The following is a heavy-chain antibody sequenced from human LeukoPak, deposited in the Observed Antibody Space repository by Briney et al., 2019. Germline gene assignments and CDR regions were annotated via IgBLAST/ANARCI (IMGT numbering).Heavy chain of an antibody. V-gene: IGHV4-4*07. D-gene: IGHD6-13*01. CDR3: ARFSSIAAAFDY. J-gene: IGHJ4*02. CDR1: GGSISNYY. Sequence: SETLSLTCTVSGGSISNYYWSWIRQPAGKGLEWIGRIYTSGTTHYNPSLKSRVTMSVDTSKNQFSLNLSSVTAADTAVYYCARFSSIAAAFDYGGLGTLVTVSS. CDR2: IYTSGTT.